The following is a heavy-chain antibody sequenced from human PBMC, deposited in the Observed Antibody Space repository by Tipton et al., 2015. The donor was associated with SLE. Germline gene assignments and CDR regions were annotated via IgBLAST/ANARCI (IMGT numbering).Heavy chain of an antibody. Sequence: TLSLTCAVSGYSISSGYYWGWIRQPPGKGLEWIGSIYHSGSTNYNPSLKSRVTISVDTSKNQFSLKLSSVTAADTAVYYCARDARAGEFDYWGQGTLVTVSS. J-gene: IGHJ4*02. CDR3: ARDARAGEFDY. CDR2: IYHSGST. CDR1: GYSISSGYY. D-gene: IGHD3-16*01. V-gene: IGHV4-38-2*02.